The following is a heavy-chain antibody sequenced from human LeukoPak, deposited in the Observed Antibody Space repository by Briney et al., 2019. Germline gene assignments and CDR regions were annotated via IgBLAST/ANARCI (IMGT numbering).Heavy chain of an antibody. CDR1: GFTVSSNY. D-gene: IGHD3-22*01. Sequence: GGSLRLSCAASGFTVSSNYMSWVRQAPGKGLEWVSAISGSGGSTYYADSVKGRFTISRDNSKNTLYLQMNSLRAEDTAVYYCAKSYDSSVFDYWGQGTLVTVSS. CDR3: AKSYDSSVFDY. J-gene: IGHJ4*02. CDR2: ISGSGGST. V-gene: IGHV3-23*01.